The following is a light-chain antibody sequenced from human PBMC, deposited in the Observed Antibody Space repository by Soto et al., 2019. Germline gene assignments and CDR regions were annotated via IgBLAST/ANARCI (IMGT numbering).Light chain of an antibody. CDR1: QSVSSW. Sequence: IQMTQSPSTLSASVGDRVTITCRASQSVSSWLAWYQQKPGKAPKLLIYDASSLESGVPSRFSGSGSGTAFTITISSLQPDDFATSYCQQYNSYPMYTFGQGTKLEIK. J-gene: IGKJ2*01. V-gene: IGKV1-5*01. CDR2: DAS. CDR3: QQYNSYPMYT.